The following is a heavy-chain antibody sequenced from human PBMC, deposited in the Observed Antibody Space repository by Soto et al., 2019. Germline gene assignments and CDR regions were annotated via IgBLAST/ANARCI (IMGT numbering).Heavy chain of an antibody. CDR3: ARGVGSGSYYNQYNWFDP. Sequence: GASVKVSCKTSGYTFTRYSISWVRQAPGQGLEWMGWISAYNGNTKYAQKLQGRVTMTTDTSTSTAYMELRSLRSDDTAVYYCARGVGSGSYYNQYNWFDPWGQGTLVTVSS. V-gene: IGHV1-18*01. CDR1: GYTFTRYS. D-gene: IGHD3-10*01. CDR2: ISAYNGNT. J-gene: IGHJ5*02.